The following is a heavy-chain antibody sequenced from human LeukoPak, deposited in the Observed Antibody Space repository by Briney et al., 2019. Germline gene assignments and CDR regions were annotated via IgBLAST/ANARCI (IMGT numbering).Heavy chain of an antibody. CDR1: GYTFTGYY. CDR2: INPNSGGT. CDR3: ARNIWFGESSDAFDI. V-gene: IGHV1-2*02. Sequence: AASVKVSCKASGYTFTGYYMYWVRQAPGQGLEWMGWINPNSGGTNYAQKFQGRVTMTRDTSISTGYMEVSRLRSDDTAMYYCARNIWFGESSDAFDIWGQGTMVTVSS. J-gene: IGHJ3*02. D-gene: IGHD3-10*01.